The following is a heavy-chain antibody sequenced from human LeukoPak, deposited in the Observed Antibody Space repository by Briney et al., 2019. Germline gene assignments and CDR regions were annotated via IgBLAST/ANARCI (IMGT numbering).Heavy chain of an antibody. V-gene: IGHV4-59*01. J-gene: IGHJ2*01. CDR3: ARVYYSSSYDYWYFDL. CDR2: KDYSGST. Sequence: ASETLSLTCTVSGGSISRYYWSWIRQPPGKGLEWIGYKDYSGSTNYNRSLKSRVTISVDTSKNQFSLKLSSVTAADTAVYYCARVYYSSSYDYWYFDLWGRGTLVTASS. CDR1: GGSISRYY. D-gene: IGHD6-13*01.